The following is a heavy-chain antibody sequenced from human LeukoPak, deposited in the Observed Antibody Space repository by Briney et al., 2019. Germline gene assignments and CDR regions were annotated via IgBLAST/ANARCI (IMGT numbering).Heavy chain of an antibody. CDR3: AASPSFWSDYAH. V-gene: IGHV3-23*01. CDR2: ISTSGGST. D-gene: IGHD3-3*01. J-gene: IGHJ4*02. CDR1: GFTFSNYA. Sequence: PGGSLRLSCAASGFTFSNYAMSWVRQAPGKGLEWVSTISTSGGSTYYADSVKGRFTISRDNSKNTLYLQMNSLRAEDTAVYYCAASPSFWSDYAHWGQGTLVTVSS.